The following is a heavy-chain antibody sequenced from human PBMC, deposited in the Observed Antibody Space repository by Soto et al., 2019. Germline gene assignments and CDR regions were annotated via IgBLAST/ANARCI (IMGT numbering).Heavy chain of an antibody. D-gene: IGHD6-13*01. J-gene: IGHJ4*02. CDR1: GFTFSSHA. Sequence: GGSLRLSCTASGFTFSSHAMTWVRQAPGKGLEWVSGLSDSGDSIYYADSVKGRFTIYRDNSMNTLYLQMNTLRVEDTAVYYCARSSSSWYSPGIYYFDYWGQGTLVTVSS. V-gene: IGHV3-23*01. CDR2: LSDSGDSI. CDR3: ARSSSSWYSPGIYYFDY.